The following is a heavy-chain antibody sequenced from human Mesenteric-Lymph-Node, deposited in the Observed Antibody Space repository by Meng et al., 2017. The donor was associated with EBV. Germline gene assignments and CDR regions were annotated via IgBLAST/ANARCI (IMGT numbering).Heavy chain of an antibody. D-gene: IGHD3-10*01. CDR1: SDSISRTSYH. J-gene: IGHJ4*02. CDR2: IYYSGTT. Sequence: QESGPDLVRPSGTLPLICTVSSDSISRTSYHWGWIRQPPGKVLEWIGSIYYSGTTYFNPSLESRVSISVDTSKKQFSLRLTSVTAADTAVYYCAKQYGSSFDYWGQGTLVTVSS. V-gene: IGHV4-39*01. CDR3: AKQYGSSFDY.